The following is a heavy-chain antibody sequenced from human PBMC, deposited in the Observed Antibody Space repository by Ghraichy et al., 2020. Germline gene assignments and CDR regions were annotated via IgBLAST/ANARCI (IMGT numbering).Heavy chain of an antibody. D-gene: IGHD3-16*01. J-gene: IGHJ3*01. V-gene: IGHV3-33*01. CDR2: IWSDGTKE. Sequence: GGSLRLSCVVSGFTFSSYGMNWVRQAPGKGLEWVAIIWSDGTKEDYAESVKGRFTISRDNSKNALYLQMNSLRVEDTAVYYCARDRSFDGRAFDFWGQGAMVTVSS. CDR1: GFTFSSYG. CDR3: ARDRSFDGRAFDF.